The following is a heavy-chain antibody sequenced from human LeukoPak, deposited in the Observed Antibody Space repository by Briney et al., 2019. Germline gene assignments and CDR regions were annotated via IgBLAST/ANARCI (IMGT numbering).Heavy chain of an antibody. J-gene: IGHJ5*02. V-gene: IGHV1-3*01. D-gene: IGHD4-11*01. CDR1: GYTFTSYA. Sequence: ASVKVSCKASGYTFTSYAMHWVRQAPGQRLEWMGWINAGNGYTQYSQKFQGRVTVTRDTSASTAYMELSSLRSEDTAVYCCARAKGYSNYVSWFDPWGQGTLVTVSS. CDR2: INAGNGYT. CDR3: ARAKGYSNYVSWFDP.